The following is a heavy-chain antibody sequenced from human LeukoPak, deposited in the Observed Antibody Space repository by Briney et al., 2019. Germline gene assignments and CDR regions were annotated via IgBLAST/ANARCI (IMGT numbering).Heavy chain of an antibody. V-gene: IGHV4-59*08. J-gene: IGHJ4*02. D-gene: IGHD5-18*01. CDR1: GGSISSYY. CDR2: IYYSGST. Sequence: SETLSLTCTVSGGSISSYYWSWIRQPPGKGLEWIGYIYYSGSTNYNPSLKSRVTISVDTSKNQFSLKLSSVTAADTAVYYCARHNVDTAIFDYWGQGTLVTVSS. CDR3: ARHNVDTAIFDY.